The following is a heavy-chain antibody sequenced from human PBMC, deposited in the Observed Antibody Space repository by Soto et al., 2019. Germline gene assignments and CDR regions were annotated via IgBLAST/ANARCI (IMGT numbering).Heavy chain of an antibody. V-gene: IGHV2-5*02. Sequence: QITLKESGPTMVKPTQTLTLTCTYSGFSLTTSGVGVGCIRQPPGKALEWLALIYWDDDKHYSPSLETRITSTKDTSKKQVVLTMTNMDPVDTATYYCARIPTDGYFDLWGRGTLVTVSS. CDR3: ARIPTDGYFDL. CDR2: IYWDDDK. CDR1: GFSLTTSGVG. D-gene: IGHD2-8*01. J-gene: IGHJ2*01.